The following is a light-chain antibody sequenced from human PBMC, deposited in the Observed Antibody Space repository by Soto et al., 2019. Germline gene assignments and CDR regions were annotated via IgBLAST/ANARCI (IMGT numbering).Light chain of an antibody. V-gene: IGLV2-23*01. Sequence: QSVLTQPASVSGSPGQSITISCTGTSSDVGSYNLASWYQQHPGKAPKLMIYEGSKRPSGVSNRFSGSKSGNTASLTISGLQAEDEADYYCCLYAGSSTYVFGTGTKVTVL. CDR2: EGS. J-gene: IGLJ1*01. CDR3: CLYAGSSTYV. CDR1: SSDVGSYNL.